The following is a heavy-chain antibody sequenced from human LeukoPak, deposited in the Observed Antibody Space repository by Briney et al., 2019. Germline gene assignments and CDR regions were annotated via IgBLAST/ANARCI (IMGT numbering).Heavy chain of an antibody. CDR2: ISAYNGNT. Sequence: ASVKVSCKASGYTFTSYGISWVRQAPGQGLEWMGWISAYNGNTNYAQKLQGRVTMTTDTSTSTAHMELRSLRSDDTAVYYCARDHSSSCQDCWGQGTLITVSS. V-gene: IGHV1-18*01. J-gene: IGHJ4*02. D-gene: IGHD6-13*01. CDR1: GYTFTSYG. CDR3: ARDHSSSCQDC.